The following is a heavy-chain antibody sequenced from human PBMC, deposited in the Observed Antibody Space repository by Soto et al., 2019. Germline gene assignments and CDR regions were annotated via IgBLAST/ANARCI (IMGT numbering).Heavy chain of an antibody. D-gene: IGHD3-10*01. V-gene: IGHV1-69*02. CDR3: ASSYGSGYRAFDY. CDR1: GDTFNFYS. CDR2: VNPILSMS. J-gene: IGHJ4*02. Sequence: QVQLVQSGAEVKRPGSSVKVSCKASGDTFNFYSINWVRQAPGVGLEWVGRVNPILSMSNYAQRFHGRVTMTADKSTSTAYIELRSLRSEDTAIYYCASSYGSGYRAFDYWGQGALVTVSS.